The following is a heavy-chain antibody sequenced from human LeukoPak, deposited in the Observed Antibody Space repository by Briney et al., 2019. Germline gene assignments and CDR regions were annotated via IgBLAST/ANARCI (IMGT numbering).Heavy chain of an antibody. Sequence: ASVKVSCKASGFTFTSSAVQWVRQARGQRLEWIGWIVVGSGNTNYAQRLQGRVTMTTDTSTSTVYMELRSLRSDDTAVYYCARDKNWKPDYWGQGTLVTVSS. J-gene: IGHJ4*02. CDR1: GFTFTSSA. D-gene: IGHD1-1*01. V-gene: IGHV1-58*01. CDR3: ARDKNWKPDY. CDR2: IVVGSGNT.